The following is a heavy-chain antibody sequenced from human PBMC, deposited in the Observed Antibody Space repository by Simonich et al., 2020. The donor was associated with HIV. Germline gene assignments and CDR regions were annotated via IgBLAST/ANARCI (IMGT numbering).Heavy chain of an antibody. CDR1: GYTFSGYY. Sequence: VQLVQSGAEVKKPGASVKVSCQASGYTFSGYYINWVRQVPGQGLEWLGRINPNSGGTDYAQKFQGRVTMTRDTYISTASMELRRLRSDDTAVYYCATHGPGSYSSALDIWGQGTMVTVSS. CDR3: ATHGPGSYSSALDI. D-gene: IGHD3-10*01. J-gene: IGHJ3*02. CDR2: INPNSGGT. V-gene: IGHV1-2*06.